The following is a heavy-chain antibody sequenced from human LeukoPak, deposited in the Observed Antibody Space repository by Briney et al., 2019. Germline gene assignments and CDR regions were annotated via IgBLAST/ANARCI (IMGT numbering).Heavy chain of an antibody. J-gene: IGHJ4*02. CDR3: AREWYYYDSSGSYYFDY. Sequence: GASVKVSCKASGYTFTSYAMNWVRQAPGQGLEWMGWINTNTGNPTYAQGFTGRFVFSLDTSVSTAYLQISSLKAEDTAVYYCAREWYYYDSSGSYYFDYWGQGTLVAVSS. V-gene: IGHV7-4-1*02. D-gene: IGHD3-22*01. CDR1: GYTFTSYA. CDR2: INTNTGNP.